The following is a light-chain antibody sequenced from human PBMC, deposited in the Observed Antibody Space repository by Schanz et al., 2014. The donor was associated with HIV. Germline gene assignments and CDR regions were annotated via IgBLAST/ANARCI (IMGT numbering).Light chain of an antibody. Sequence: QSALTQPASLSGSPGQSITISCTGTSIDVGGYDYVSWYQQHPDKAPKLMIYDVSNRPSGVSNRFSGSKSGNTASLTISGLQADDEADYYCSTFSGNATLFGGGTKLTVL. CDR2: DVS. J-gene: IGLJ2*01. CDR3: STFSGNATL. V-gene: IGLV2-14*03. CDR1: SIDVGGYDY.